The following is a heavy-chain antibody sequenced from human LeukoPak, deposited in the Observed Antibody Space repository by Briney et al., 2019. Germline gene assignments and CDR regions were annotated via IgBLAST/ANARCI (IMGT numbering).Heavy chain of an antibody. D-gene: IGHD2-15*01. Sequence: SETLSLTCAVSGGSFSGYYWTWIRQPPGKGLEWIGEINHSGRTNYNPSLKSRVTISVDTSKNQFSLKLSSVTAADTAVYYCARPLGYCSDSRCPQSWFDPWGQGTLVTVSS. CDR3: ARPLGYCSDSRCPQSWFDP. J-gene: IGHJ5*02. CDR2: INHSGRT. V-gene: IGHV4-34*01. CDR1: GGSFSGYY.